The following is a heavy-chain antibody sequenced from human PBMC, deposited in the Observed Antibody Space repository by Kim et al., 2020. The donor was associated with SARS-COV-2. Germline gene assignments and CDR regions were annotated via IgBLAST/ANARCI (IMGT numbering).Heavy chain of an antibody. Sequence: SQKFQGRVTMTRDTAASTAYMELSSLRSEDTAVYYCARELGRYYYYGMDVWGQGTTVTVSS. V-gene: IGHV1-3*01. CDR3: ARELGRYYYYGMDV. D-gene: IGHD3-3*01. J-gene: IGHJ6*02.